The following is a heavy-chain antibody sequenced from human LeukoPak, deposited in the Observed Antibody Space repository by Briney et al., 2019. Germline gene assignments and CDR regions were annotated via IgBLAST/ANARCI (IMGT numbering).Heavy chain of an antibody. CDR2: ISGSGGST. D-gene: IGHD5-24*01. Sequence: PGGSLRLSCAASGFTFSSYAMSWVRQAPGKGLEWVSAISGSGGSTYYADSVKGRFTISRDNSENTLYLQMNSLRAEDTALYYCAKDDRWLQFNYWGQGTLVTVSS. CDR1: GFTFSSYA. J-gene: IGHJ4*02. V-gene: IGHV3-23*01. CDR3: AKDDRWLQFNY.